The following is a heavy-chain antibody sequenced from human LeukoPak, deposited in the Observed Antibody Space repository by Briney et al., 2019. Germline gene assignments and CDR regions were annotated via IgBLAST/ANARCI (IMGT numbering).Heavy chain of an antibody. J-gene: IGHJ6*03. CDR2: IYYSGST. CDR3: ARDSGYYDFWKANYYYYMDV. D-gene: IGHD3-3*01. CDR1: GGSISSSSYY. V-gene: IGHV4-39*07. Sequence: SETLSLTCTVSGGSISSSSYYWGWIRQPPGKGLEWIGSIYYSGSTYYNPSLKSRVTISVDTSKNQFSLKLSSVTAADTAVYYCARDSGYYDFWKANYYYYMDVWGKGTTVTVSS.